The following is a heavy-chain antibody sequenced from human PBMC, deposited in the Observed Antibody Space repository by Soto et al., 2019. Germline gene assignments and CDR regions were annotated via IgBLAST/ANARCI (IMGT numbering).Heavy chain of an antibody. D-gene: IGHD5-12*01. CDR2: IYYSGST. J-gene: IGHJ6*04. CDR1: GGSISSGGYY. V-gene: IGHV4-31*03. CDR3: ARGRIQWLRLRNGGMDV. Sequence: QVQLQESGPGLVKPSQTLSLTCTVSGGSISSGGYYWSWIRQHPGKGLEWIGYIYYSGSTYYNPSLESRVTISVDTSKNQFSLKLSSVTAADTAVYYCARGRIQWLRLRNGGMDVWGKGTTVTVSS.